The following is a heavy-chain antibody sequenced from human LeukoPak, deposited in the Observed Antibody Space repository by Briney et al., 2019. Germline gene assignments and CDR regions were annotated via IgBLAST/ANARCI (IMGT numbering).Heavy chain of an antibody. J-gene: IGHJ6*03. D-gene: IGHD3-10*01. CDR1: GFTFSSYW. Sequence: GGSLRLSCAASGFTFSSYWMSWVRQAPGKGLEWVANIKQDGSEKYYVDSVKGRFTISRDNAKNSLYLQMNSLRAEDTAVFYCARDGGYYYYYMDVWGKGTTVTVSS. CDR2: IKQDGSEK. V-gene: IGHV3-7*01. CDR3: ARDGGYYYYYMDV.